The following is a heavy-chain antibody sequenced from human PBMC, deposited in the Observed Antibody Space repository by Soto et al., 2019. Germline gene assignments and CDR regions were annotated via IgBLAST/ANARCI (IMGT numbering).Heavy chain of an antibody. Sequence: GESLKISCKGSGYSFTSYWIGWVRQMPGKGLEWMGIIYPGDSDTRYSPSFQGQVTISADKSISTAYLQWSSLKASDTAMYYCARQGLEPLDYYYGMDVWGQGTTVTVSS. V-gene: IGHV5-51*01. CDR2: IYPGDSDT. D-gene: IGHD1-1*01. J-gene: IGHJ6*02. CDR1: GYSFTSYW. CDR3: ARQGLEPLDYYYGMDV.